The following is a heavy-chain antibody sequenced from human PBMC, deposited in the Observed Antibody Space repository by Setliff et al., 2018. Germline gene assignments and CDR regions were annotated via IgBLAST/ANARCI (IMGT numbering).Heavy chain of an antibody. Sequence: GESLKISCAASGFTFSSYGMHWVRQAPGKGLEWVAVIWYDGSNKYYADSVKGRFTISRDNSKNTLYLQMNSLRPEDTAVYYCARTCSGSGCYAGLESWGQGTPVTVSS. CDR2: IWYDGSNK. CDR3: ARTCSGSGCYAGLES. D-gene: IGHD2-15*01. J-gene: IGHJ4*02. CDR1: GFTFSSYG. V-gene: IGHV3-33*01.